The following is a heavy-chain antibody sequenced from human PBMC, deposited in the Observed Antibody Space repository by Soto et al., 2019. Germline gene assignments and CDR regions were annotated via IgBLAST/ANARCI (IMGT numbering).Heavy chain of an antibody. CDR2: ISAYNGNT. D-gene: IGHD3-16*01. Sequence: QVQLVQSGAEVKKPGASVKVSCKASGYTFTNFGISWVRQAPGQGLEWMGWISAYNGNTNSAPNFQGRVTMTTDTSTTTAYLELRSLRSHSTAVYYCARGGTPIDSWCHGTLVTVSS. CDR1: GYTFTNFG. CDR3: ARGGTPIDS. J-gene: IGHJ5*01. V-gene: IGHV1-18*01.